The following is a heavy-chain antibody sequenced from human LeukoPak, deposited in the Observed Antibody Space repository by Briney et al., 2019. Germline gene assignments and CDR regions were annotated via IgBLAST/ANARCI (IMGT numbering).Heavy chain of an antibody. J-gene: IGHJ4*02. CDR3: AKDWRVSGSLGSFDY. CDR2: TSGSGGST. CDR1: GFTFSSYS. V-gene: IGHV3-23*01. D-gene: IGHD3-22*01. Sequence: GGSLRLSCAASGFTFSSYSMNWVRQAPGKGLEWVSGTSGSGGSTYYADSVKGRFTISRDSSKNTLYLQMSSLRAEDTALYYCAKDWRVSGSLGSFDYWGQGTLVTVSS.